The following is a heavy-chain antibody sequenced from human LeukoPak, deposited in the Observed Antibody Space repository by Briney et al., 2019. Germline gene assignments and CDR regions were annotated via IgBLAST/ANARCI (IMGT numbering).Heavy chain of an antibody. CDR2: IYHSGST. CDR3: AGRIVVVPAAEINWFDP. Sequence: SQTLSLTCAVSGGSISSGGYSWSWIRQPPGKGLEWIGYIYHSGSTNYNPSLKSRVTISVDTSKNQFSLKLSSVTAADTAVYYCAGRIVVVPAAEINWFDPWGQGTLVTVSS. V-gene: IGHV4-30-2*01. D-gene: IGHD2-2*01. J-gene: IGHJ5*02. CDR1: GGSISSGGYS.